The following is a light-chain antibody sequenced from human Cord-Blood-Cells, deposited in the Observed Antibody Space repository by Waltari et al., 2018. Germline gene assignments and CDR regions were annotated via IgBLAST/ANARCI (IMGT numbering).Light chain of an antibody. CDR2: KDS. CDR3: QSADSSGTYVV. Sequence: SYELTQPPSVSVSPGQTARITCSGDALPKQYAYWYQQKPGQAPVLVLYKDSERPSGSPERFSGSIAGTTVTLTISGVQAEDEADYYCQSADSSGTYVVFGGGTKLTVL. V-gene: IGLV3-25*03. J-gene: IGLJ2*01. CDR1: ALPKQY.